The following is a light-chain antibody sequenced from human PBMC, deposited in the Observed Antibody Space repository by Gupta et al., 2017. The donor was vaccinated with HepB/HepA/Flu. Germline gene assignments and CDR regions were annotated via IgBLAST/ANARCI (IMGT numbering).Light chain of an antibody. CDR3: AAWDAILNCWV. CDR1: SSNIGSNT. Sequence: QSVLTQLTSASGTPGQRVTFSCSGTSSNIGSNTVNWYPQLPGPAPNLLIYSYNQRPSGVPDRFSGSKSCTSASLAISALQSEDESDYYCAAWDAILNCWVFGGGTKLTVL. CDR2: SYN. V-gene: IGLV1-44*01. J-gene: IGLJ3*02.